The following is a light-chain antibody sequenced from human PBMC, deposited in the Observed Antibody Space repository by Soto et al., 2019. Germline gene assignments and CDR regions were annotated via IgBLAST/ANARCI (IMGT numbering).Light chain of an antibody. V-gene: IGLV7-46*01. CDR1: TGAVTSGHY. CDR2: DTS. J-gene: IGLJ2*01. CDR3: LLSYSGARPVV. Sequence: QAVVTQEPSLTVSPGGTVTLTCGSSTGAVTSGHYPYWFQQKPGQAPRTLIYDTSNKHSWTPARFSGSLLGGKAALTLSGAQPEEEAEYYCLLSYSGARPVVFGGGTKLTV.